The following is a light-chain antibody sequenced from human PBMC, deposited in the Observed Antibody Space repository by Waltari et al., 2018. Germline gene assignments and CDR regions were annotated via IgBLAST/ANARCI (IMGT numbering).Light chain of an antibody. Sequence: QSVLTQPPSVSGTPGQRVIISCSGSSPNIGSNPVNWYQQLPGTAPKLLIYSTNQRPSGVPNRFSGSKSGSSGSLAISGLQSEDEGDYYCAAWDESLNGVVVFGGGTKLTVL. V-gene: IGLV1-44*01. J-gene: IGLJ2*01. CDR1: SPNIGSNP. CDR3: AAWDESLNGVVV. CDR2: STN.